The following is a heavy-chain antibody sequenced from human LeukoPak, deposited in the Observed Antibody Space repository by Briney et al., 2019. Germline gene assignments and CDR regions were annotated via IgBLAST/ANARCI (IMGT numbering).Heavy chain of an antibody. CDR3: ARRRWLVYFDY. Sequence: PSETPSLTCAVYGGSFSGYYWSWIRQPPGKGLEWIGEINHSGSTNYNPSLKSRVTISVDTSKNQFSLKLSSVTAADTAVYYCARRRWLVYFDYWGQGTLVTVSS. CDR2: INHSGST. CDR1: GGSFSGYY. D-gene: IGHD6-19*01. J-gene: IGHJ4*02. V-gene: IGHV4-34*01.